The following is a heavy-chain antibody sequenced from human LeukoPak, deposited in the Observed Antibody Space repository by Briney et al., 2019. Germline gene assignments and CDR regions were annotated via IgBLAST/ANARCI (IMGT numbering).Heavy chain of an antibody. V-gene: IGHV1-2*02. J-gene: IGHJ4*02. D-gene: IGHD3-10*01. CDR1: GYTFTSYG. Sequence: GASVKVSCKASGYTFTSYGISWVRQAPGQGLEWMGWINPNSGGTNYAQKFQGRVTMTRDTSISTAYMELSRLRSDDTAVYYCARRFGELLPIDYWGQGTLVTVSS. CDR3: ARRFGELLPIDY. CDR2: INPNSGGT.